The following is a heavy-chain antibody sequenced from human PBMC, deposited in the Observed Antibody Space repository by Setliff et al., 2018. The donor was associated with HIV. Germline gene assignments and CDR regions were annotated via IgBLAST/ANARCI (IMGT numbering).Heavy chain of an antibody. CDR2: IYHSGLT. V-gene: IGHV4-38-2*01. Sequence: PSETLSLTCGVSGYSIGSGYYWGWIRQPPWKGLEWIGSIYHSGLTYYNPSLKSRVTISVDSSKNQFSLRLSSVTAADTAVYYCARLRMETLMQHFDYWGQGTLVTVSS. CDR1: GYSIGSGYY. J-gene: IGHJ4*02. CDR3: ARLRMETLMQHFDY. D-gene: IGHD2-8*01.